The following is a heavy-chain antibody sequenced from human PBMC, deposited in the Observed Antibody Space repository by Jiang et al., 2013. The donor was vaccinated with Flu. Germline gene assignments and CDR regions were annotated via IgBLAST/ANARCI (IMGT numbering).Heavy chain of an antibody. CDR2: IIPIFGTA. D-gene: IGHD2-15*01. Sequence: AEVKKPGSSVKVSCKASGGTFSSYAISWVRQAPGQGLEWMGGIIPIFGTANYAQKFQGRVTITADKSTSTAYMELSSLRSEDTAVYYCARDGTGYCSGGSCLPFDYWGQGTLVTVSS. CDR3: ARDGTGYCSGGSCLPFDY. CDR1: GGTFSSYA. V-gene: IGHV1-69*06. J-gene: IGHJ4*02.